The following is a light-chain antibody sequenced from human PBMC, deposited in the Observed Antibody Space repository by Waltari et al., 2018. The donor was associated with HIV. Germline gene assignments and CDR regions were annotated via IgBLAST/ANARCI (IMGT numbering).Light chain of an antibody. Sequence: SYVLTQPPSVSVAPGAAATPACGAWNIGGKSVHWYKQQPGQAPVLVTRYNSDRPSGIPDRISGSNSGHTATLTITRVETGDEATYYCQVWDSSNEHVVFGGGTELTVL. J-gene: IGLJ3*02. CDR3: QVWDSSNEHVV. V-gene: IGLV3-21*04. CDR2: YNS. CDR1: NIGGKS.